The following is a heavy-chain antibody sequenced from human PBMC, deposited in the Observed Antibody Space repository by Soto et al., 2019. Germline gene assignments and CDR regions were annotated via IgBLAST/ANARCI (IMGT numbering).Heavy chain of an antibody. CDR1: CYTFTSYG. CDR2: ISAYNGNT. V-gene: IGHV1-18*01. Sequence: GASVKVSCKASCYTFTSYGISWVRQAPGQGLEWMGWISAYNGNTNYAQKLQGRVTMTTDTSTSTAYMELRSLRSDDTAVYYCARGGSQYGDYGDWFDPWGQGTLVTAPQ. CDR3: ARGGSQYGDYGDWFDP. D-gene: IGHD4-17*01. J-gene: IGHJ5*02.